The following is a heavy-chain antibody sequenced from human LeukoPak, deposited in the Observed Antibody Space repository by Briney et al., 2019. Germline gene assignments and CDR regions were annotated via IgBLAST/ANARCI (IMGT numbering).Heavy chain of an antibody. CDR1: GFTFSSYE. CDR2: IKSKTDGGAT. CDR3: TTSLTSGYYIDY. Sequence: PGGSLRLSCAASGFTFSSYEMNWVRQAPGKGLEWVGRIKSKTDGGATDYAAPVKGRFTISRDDSKNTLYLQMNSLKTEDTAVYYCTTSLTSGYYIDYWGQGTLVTVSS. D-gene: IGHD3-22*01. V-gene: IGHV3-15*01. J-gene: IGHJ4*02.